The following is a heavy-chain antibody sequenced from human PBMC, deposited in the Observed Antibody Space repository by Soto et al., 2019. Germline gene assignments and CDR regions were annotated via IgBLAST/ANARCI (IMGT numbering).Heavy chain of an antibody. CDR3: ARVAASVTTEGLAVHPTYYYYYMDV. CDR1: GFTVSSNY. J-gene: IGHJ6*03. CDR2: IYSGGST. D-gene: IGHD4-17*01. V-gene: IGHV3-53*04. Sequence: GGSLRLSCAASGFTVSSNYMSWVRQAPGKGLEWVSVIYSGGSTYYADSVKGRFTISRHNSKNTLYLQMNSLRAEDTAVYYCARVAASVTTEGLAVHPTYYYYYMDVWGKGTTVTVSS.